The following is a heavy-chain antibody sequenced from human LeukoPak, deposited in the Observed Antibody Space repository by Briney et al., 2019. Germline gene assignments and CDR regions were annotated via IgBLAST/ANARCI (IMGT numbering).Heavy chain of an antibody. CDR1: GGSFSGYN. Sequence: PSETLSLTCAVYGGSFSGYNWTWLRQPPGKGLEWIGEISHSGITKYNPSLESRVTTSVDTSKNQFSLKLSSVTAADTAVYYCARGSFGVVIVPYYYYDMDVWGKGTTVTVSS. J-gene: IGHJ6*03. CDR2: ISHSGIT. D-gene: IGHD3-3*01. V-gene: IGHV4-34*01. CDR3: ARGSFGVVIVPYYYYDMDV.